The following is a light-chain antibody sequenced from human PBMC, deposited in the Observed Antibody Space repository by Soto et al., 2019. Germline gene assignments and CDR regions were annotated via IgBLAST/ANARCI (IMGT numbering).Light chain of an antibody. CDR2: QTS. V-gene: IGKV3D-11*03. J-gene: IGKJ5*01. CDR1: QYINTR. CDR3: QQYHWAPDT. Sequence: EIFLTQSPATVSSFPLDVVGLSCRASQYINTRLAWYQHRPGQSPRLLIYQTSLRAAGIPARFSASGSGTDFTLTVSRLEPEDFAVYYCQQYHWAPDTFGQGTRLEIK.